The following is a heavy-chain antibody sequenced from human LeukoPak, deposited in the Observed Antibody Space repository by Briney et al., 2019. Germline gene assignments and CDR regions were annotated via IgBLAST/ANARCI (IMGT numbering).Heavy chain of an antibody. J-gene: IGHJ4*02. CDR2: IYYSGTT. Sequence: PSETLSLTCTVSGASTSSSTFFWGWIRQPPGKELEWIGSIYYSGTTYYNPSLKSRVTISVDTSKNQCSLKLSSVTAADTAVYYCARHVVVPATPPDYWGQGTLVTVSS. V-gene: IGHV4-39*01. CDR3: ARHVVVPATPPDY. D-gene: IGHD2-15*01. CDR1: GASTSSSTFF.